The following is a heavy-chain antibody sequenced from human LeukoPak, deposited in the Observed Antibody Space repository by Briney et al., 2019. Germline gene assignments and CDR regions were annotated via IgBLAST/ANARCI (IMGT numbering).Heavy chain of an antibody. CDR3: ARDLGSVQLFSTFDY. D-gene: IGHD5-18*01. V-gene: IGHV1-46*01. CDR2: INPSGGST. J-gene: IGHJ4*02. CDR1: GYTFTSYY. Sequence: ASVKVSCKAFGYTFTSYYMHWVRQAPGQGLEWMGIINPSGGSTSYAQKFQGRVTMTRDTSTSAVYMELSSLRSEDTAVYYCARDLGSVQLFSTFDYWGQGTLVTVSS.